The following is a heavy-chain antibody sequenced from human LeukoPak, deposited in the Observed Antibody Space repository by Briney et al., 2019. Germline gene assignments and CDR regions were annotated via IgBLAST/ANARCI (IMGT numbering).Heavy chain of an antibody. CDR2: ISGSGGST. V-gene: IGHV3-23*01. CDR3: AYYYGSGSYYNAFDY. D-gene: IGHD3-10*01. J-gene: IGHJ4*02. CDR1: GFTFSSYA. Sequence: GGSLSLSCAASGFTFSSYAMRWVRQAPGKGLEWVAAISGSGGSTYYADSVKGRFTISRDNSKNTLYLQMNSLRAEDTAVYYCAYYYGSGSYYNAFDYWGQGTLVTVSS.